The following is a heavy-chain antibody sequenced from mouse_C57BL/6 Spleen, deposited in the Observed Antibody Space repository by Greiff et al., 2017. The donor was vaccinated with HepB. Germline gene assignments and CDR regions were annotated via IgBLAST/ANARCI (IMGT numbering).Heavy chain of an antibody. J-gene: IGHJ1*03. CDR3: ARHGFQNYYGSSYGYFDV. CDR1: GYTFTEYT. D-gene: IGHD1-1*01. V-gene: IGHV1-62-2*01. Sequence: QVQLQQSGAELVKPGASVKLSCKASGYTFTEYTIHWVKQRSGQGLEWIGWFYPGSGSIKYNEKFKDKATLTAEKSSSTVYMELSRLTSEDSAVYFCARHGFQNYYGSSYGYFDVWGTGTTVTVSS. CDR2: FYPGSGSI.